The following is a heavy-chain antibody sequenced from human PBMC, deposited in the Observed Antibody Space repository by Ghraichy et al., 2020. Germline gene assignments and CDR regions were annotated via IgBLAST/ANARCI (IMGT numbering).Heavy chain of an antibody. V-gene: IGHV1-2*06. CDR1: GYTFTDYY. D-gene: IGHD6-13*01. CDR2: ISPYSGGT. Sequence: ASVKVSCKASGYTFTDYYIHWVRQAPGQGLEWMGRISPYSGGTNFAQKFQGRVTMTRDTSNSTAYMELSRLRSDDTAVYYCVRGQQQLGLDYWGQGTLVTVSS. J-gene: IGHJ4*02. CDR3: VRGQQQLGLDY.